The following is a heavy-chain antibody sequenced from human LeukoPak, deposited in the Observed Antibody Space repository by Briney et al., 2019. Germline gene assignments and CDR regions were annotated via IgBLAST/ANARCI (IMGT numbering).Heavy chain of an antibody. CDR3: ARLAPGNYDILTGDPKVVFDY. D-gene: IGHD3-9*01. CDR1: GGSISSFF. V-gene: IGHV4-59*01. J-gene: IGHJ4*02. CDR2: VHSSGST. Sequence: ASETPSLTCTVSGGSISSFFWSWIRQPPGKGLEWIGYVHSSGSTKYNPSLKSRLIISVDMSKNQFSLKLRSVSVADTAVYYCARLAPGNYDILTGDPKVVFDYWGQGALVTVSS.